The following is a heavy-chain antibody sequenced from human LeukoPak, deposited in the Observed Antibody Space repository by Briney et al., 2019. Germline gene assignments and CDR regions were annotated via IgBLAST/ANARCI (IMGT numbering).Heavy chain of an antibody. CDR2: INSDGSST. V-gene: IGHV3-74*01. CDR3: ARGCSGGSCYRGFLDY. CDR1: GSTFSSYW. J-gene: IGHJ4*02. D-gene: IGHD2-15*01. Sequence: GGSLRLSCAASGSTFSSYWMHWVRQAPGKGLVWVSRINSDGSSTSYADSVKGRFTISRDNAKNTLYLQMNSLRAEDTAVYYCARGCSGGSCYRGFLDYWGQGTLVTVSS.